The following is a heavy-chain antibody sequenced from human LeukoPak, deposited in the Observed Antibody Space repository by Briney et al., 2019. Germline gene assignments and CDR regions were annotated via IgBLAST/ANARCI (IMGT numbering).Heavy chain of an antibody. D-gene: IGHD2-15*01. Sequence: PSETLSLTCTVSGGSISSYYWSWIRQPPGKGLEWIGYIYYSGSTNYNPSLKSRVTISVDASKNQFSLKLSSVTAADTAVYYCARDHQVGLPLAGIYYYGMDVWGQGTTVTVSS. J-gene: IGHJ6*02. CDR3: ARDHQVGLPLAGIYYYGMDV. CDR1: GGSISSYY. V-gene: IGHV4-59*01. CDR2: IYYSGST.